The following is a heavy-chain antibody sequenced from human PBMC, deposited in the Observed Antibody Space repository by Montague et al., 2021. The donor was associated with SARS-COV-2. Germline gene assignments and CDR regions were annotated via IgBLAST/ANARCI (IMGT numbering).Heavy chain of an antibody. CDR1: GGSISTSSYH. V-gene: IGHV4-61*02. J-gene: IGHJ6*02. Sequence: TLSLTCTVSGGSISTSSYHWTWLRPPAGKGLVWIGRLYASGNINYNPSLKIRVTMSVDTSKNQFSLNLSSATAADTAVYSCAGEEGVVVRAAHEDYYYYGMDVWGQGTTVAVSS. CDR3: AGEEGVVVRAAHEDYYYYGMDV. CDR2: LYASGNI. D-gene: IGHD2-2*01.